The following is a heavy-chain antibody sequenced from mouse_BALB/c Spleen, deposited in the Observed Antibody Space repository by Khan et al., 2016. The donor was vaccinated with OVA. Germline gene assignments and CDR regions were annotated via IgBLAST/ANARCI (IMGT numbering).Heavy chain of an antibody. CDR2: IDPSDSNT. V-gene: IGHV1-69*02. J-gene: IGHJ3*01. CDR3: TLIYSEDGGFDY. D-gene: IGHD2-4*01. Sequence: QVQLKQSGPELVKPGASVKLSCKASGYTFTTYWRNWMKQRPGQGLEWIGKIDPSDSNTHYNQMFKVKATLTVDKSSTTAYMQLSSLTSEASAFYYWTLIYSEDGGFDYWGRGTRITVAA. CDR1: GYTFTTYW.